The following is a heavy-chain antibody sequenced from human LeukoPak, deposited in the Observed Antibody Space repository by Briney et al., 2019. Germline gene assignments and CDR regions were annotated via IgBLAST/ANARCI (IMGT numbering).Heavy chain of an antibody. D-gene: IGHD2-2*02. CDR2: ISSSSSYI. J-gene: IGHJ3*02. V-gene: IGHV3-21*01. CDR1: GFTFSSYS. CDR3: ARRKGDCSSTSCYILAFDI. Sequence: PGGSLRLSCAASGFTFSSYSMNWVRQAPGKGLEWVSSISSSSSYIYYADSVKGRFTISRDNAKNSLYLQMNSLRAEDTAVYYCARRKGDCSSTSCYILAFDIWSQGTMVTVSS.